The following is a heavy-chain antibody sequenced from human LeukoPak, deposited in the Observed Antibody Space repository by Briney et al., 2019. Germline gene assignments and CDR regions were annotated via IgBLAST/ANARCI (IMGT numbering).Heavy chain of an antibody. CDR3: AGRATVVTPGWYFDL. D-gene: IGHD4-23*01. V-gene: IGHV4-59*01. J-gene: IGHJ2*01. CDR1: GGSISSYY. Sequence: SETLSLTCTVSGGSISSYYWSWIRQPPGKGLEWIGYIYYSGSTNYNPSLKSRVTISVDTSKNQFSLKLSSVTAADTAVYYCAGRATVVTPGWYFDLWGRGTLVTVSS. CDR2: IYYSGST.